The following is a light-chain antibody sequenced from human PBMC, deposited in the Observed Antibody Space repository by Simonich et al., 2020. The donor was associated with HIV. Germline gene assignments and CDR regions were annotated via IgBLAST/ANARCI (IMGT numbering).Light chain of an antibody. J-gene: IGKJ1*01. Sequence: DIVMTQSPDSLAVSLGERATINCKSSQSVLYSSNNKNYLTWYQQKPGQPPKLIIYWASTRESGVPDRISGSGSGTDFTLTISSLQAEDVAVYYCQQYYSTPRTFGQGTKVEIE. CDR2: WAS. CDR1: QSVLYSSNNKNY. CDR3: QQYYSTPRT. V-gene: IGKV4-1*01.